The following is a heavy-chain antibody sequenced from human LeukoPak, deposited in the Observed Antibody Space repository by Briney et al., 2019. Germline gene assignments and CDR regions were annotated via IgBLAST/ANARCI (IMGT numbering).Heavy chain of an antibody. D-gene: IGHD5-12*01. CDR2: ISAYNGNT. CDR3: AREQGGYSGSADY. Sequence: ASVKVSCKASVYTFSSYGISWVRQAPGQGLEWMGWISAYNGNTNYAQKFQGGVTMTTDTSTTTAYMELRSLRSDDTAVYYCAREQGGYSGSADYWGQGTLVTVSS. CDR1: VYTFSSYG. V-gene: IGHV1-18*01. J-gene: IGHJ4*02.